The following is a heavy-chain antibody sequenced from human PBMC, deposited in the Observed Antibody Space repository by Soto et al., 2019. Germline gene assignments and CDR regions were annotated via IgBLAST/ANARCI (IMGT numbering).Heavy chain of an antibody. CDR1: GFTFSSYG. J-gene: IGHJ4*02. Sequence: QVQLVESGGGVVQPGRSLRLSCAASGFTFSSYGMHWVRQAPGKGLEWVAVIWYDGSNKYYADSVKGRFTISRDNSKNTLYLQMNSLRAEDTAVYYCARGRFGESSYYFDYWGQGTLVTVSS. D-gene: IGHD3-10*01. CDR3: ARGRFGESSYYFDY. V-gene: IGHV3-33*01. CDR2: IWYDGSNK.